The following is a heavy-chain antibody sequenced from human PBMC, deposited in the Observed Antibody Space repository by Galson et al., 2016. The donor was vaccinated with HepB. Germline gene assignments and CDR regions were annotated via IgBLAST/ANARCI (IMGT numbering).Heavy chain of an antibody. CDR3: ARDETFGPEYYYGMDV. CDR1: GDTFSTYG. D-gene: IGHD2/OR15-2a*01. Sequence: SVKVSCKASGDTFSTYGISWVRQAPGQGLEWMGRVIPILGVTTYAQKFQGRVTITADTSTSTGYMELSRLRFDDTAVFYCARDETFGPEYYYGMDVWGQGTTVTVSS. CDR2: VIPILGVT. V-gene: IGHV1-69*04. J-gene: IGHJ6*02.